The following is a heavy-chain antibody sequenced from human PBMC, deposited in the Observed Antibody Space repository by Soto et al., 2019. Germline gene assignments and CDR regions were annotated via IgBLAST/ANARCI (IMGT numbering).Heavy chain of an antibody. D-gene: IGHD4-17*01. CDR1: GGSFSGYY. CDR3: AIPAGSTVTTVHYYYGMDV. CDR2: NNHSGST. Sequence: PSETLSLTCAVYGGSFSGYYWSWIRQPPGKGLEWIGENNHSGSTNYNPSLKSRVTISVDTSKNQFSLKLSSVTAADTAVYYCAIPAGSTVTTVHYYYGMDVWGQGTTVTVSS. V-gene: IGHV4-34*01. J-gene: IGHJ6*02.